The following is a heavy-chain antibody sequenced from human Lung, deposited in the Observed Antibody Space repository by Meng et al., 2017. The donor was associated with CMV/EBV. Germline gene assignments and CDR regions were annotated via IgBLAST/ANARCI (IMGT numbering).Heavy chain of an antibody. V-gene: IGHV5-51*01. Sequence: KVSCKGSGYSFTSYWIGWVRQMHGKGLEWMGIIYPSDSDTRYSPSFQGQVTISADKSISTAYLQWSSLKASDTAMYYCARQIGNAAHDAFDIWGQGTXVTVSS. CDR1: GYSFTSYW. D-gene: IGHD2-15*01. CDR3: ARQIGNAAHDAFDI. J-gene: IGHJ3*02. CDR2: IYPSDSDT.